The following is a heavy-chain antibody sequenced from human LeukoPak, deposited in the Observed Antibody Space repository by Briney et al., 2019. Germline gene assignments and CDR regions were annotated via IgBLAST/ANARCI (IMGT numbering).Heavy chain of an antibody. Sequence: PGGSLRLSCAASGFTFSSYAMSWVRQAPGKGLEWVSAISGSGGSIYYADSVKGRFTISRDNSKNTLYLQMNSLRAEDTAVYYCANLLTGSLVDTDYWGQGTLVTVSS. CDR3: ANLLTGSLVDTDY. J-gene: IGHJ4*02. CDR1: GFTFSSYA. CDR2: ISGSGGSI. D-gene: IGHD1-26*01. V-gene: IGHV3-23*01.